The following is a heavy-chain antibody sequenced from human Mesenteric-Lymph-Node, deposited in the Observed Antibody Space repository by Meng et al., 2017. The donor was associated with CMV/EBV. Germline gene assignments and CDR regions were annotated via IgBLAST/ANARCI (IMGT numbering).Heavy chain of an antibody. CDR3: AHSSGIAAAGPFYFDY. Sequence: QITLKESGPTLVKPTQTLTLTCTFSGFSLSTSGVGVGWIRQPPGKALEWLALIYWDDDKRYSPSLKSRLTITKDTSKNQVVLTMTNMDPVGTATNYCAHSSGIAAAGPFYFDYWGQGTLVTVSS. D-gene: IGHD6-13*01. V-gene: IGHV2-5*02. CDR2: IYWDDDK. J-gene: IGHJ4*02. CDR1: GFSLSTSGVG.